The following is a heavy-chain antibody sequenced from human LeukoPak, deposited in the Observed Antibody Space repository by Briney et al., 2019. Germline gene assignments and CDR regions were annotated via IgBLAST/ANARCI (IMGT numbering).Heavy chain of an antibody. J-gene: IGHJ4*02. Sequence: GGSLRLSCAASGFTFSSAWMSWVRQAPGKGLEWVGRIKSKTHGGTTDYAAPVKGRFTISRDDSKNIFYLQMNSLKTEDTAVYYCTTSPVPGLDYWGQRTLVTVSS. CDR1: GFTFSSAW. D-gene: IGHD6-19*01. CDR3: TTSPVPGLDY. CDR2: IKSKTHGGTT. V-gene: IGHV3-15*01.